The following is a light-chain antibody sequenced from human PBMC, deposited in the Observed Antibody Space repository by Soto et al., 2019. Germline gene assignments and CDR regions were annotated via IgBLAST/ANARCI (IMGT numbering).Light chain of an antibody. J-gene: IGKJ2*01. CDR1: QSLQYSDGNTY. V-gene: IGKV2-30*01. CDR2: RVS. Sequence: DAVLTQSPLSLPVTLGQPASISCRSSQSLQYSDGNTYLNWFQQRPGQSPRRLIYRVSNRDSGVPDRFSGSGSGTDFTLKITRVEAEDVGVYYCMQGSHWPFTFGQGTKLEIK. CDR3: MQGSHWPFT.